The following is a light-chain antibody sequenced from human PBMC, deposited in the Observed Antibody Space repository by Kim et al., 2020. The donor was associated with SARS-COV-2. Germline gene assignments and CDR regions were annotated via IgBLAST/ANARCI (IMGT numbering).Light chain of an antibody. V-gene: IGLV3-19*01. J-gene: IGLJ3*02. CDR2: GKN. CDR1: SRRSYY. CDR3: NSRDSSGNHRWV. Sequence: LGQTVRSTCQGDSRRSYYASWYQQKPGQAPVLVIYGKNNRPSGIPDRFSGSSSGNTASLTITGAQAEDEADYYCNSRDSSGNHRWVFGGGTQLTVL.